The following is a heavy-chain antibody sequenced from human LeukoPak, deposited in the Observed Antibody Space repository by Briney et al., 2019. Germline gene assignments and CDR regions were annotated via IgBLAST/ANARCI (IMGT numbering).Heavy chain of an antibody. Sequence: SEPLPLTCAVYGGSFSGYYWGWIRQPPGKGLEWIGEITHSGSTTDNPSLNSRVTISVDTSKNQFSLKLSSVTAADMAVYYCARRYYYDSSGSQSSAIDYWGQGALVTVSS. CDR2: ITHSGST. D-gene: IGHD3-22*01. CDR1: GGSFSGYY. J-gene: IGHJ4*02. CDR3: ARRYYYDSSGSQSSAIDY. V-gene: IGHV4-34*01.